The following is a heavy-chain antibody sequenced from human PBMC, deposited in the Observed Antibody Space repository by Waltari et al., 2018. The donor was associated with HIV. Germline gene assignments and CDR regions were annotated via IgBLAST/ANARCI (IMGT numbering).Heavy chain of an antibody. J-gene: IGHJ2*01. D-gene: IGHD3-16*01. V-gene: IGHV1-2*02. CDR2: INPNSGGT. CDR3: ARDQGGVDWYFDL. Sequence: QVQLFQSGAGGRKPGASGRASCKASGSTFTAYHMPWVRQAPGQGLEWMGWINPNSGGTNYAQKFQGRGTMTRDTSISTAYMELSRLRSDDAAVYYCARDQGGVDWYFDLWGRGTLVTVSS. CDR1: GSTFTAYH.